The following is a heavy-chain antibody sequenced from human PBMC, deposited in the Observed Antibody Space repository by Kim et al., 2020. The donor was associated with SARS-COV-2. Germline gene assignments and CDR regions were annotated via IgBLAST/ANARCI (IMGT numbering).Heavy chain of an antibody. J-gene: IGHJ3*02. Sequence: GGSLRLSCAASGFTFCSYAMSWVRQAPGKGLEWVSAISGSGGSTYYADSVKGRFTISRDNSKNTLYLQMNSLRAEDTAVYYCAKDTVTQAIAAGAVDIWGQGTMVTVSS. D-gene: IGHD6-13*01. V-gene: IGHV3-23*01. CDR2: ISGSGGST. CDR3: AKDTVTQAIAAGAVDI. CDR1: GFTFCSYA.